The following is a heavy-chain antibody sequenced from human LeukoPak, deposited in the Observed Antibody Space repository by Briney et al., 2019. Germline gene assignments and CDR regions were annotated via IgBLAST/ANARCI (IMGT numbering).Heavy chain of an antibody. D-gene: IGHD6-13*01. V-gene: IGHV4-30-4*01. CDR3: ARDAAAAGTPFDY. J-gene: IGHJ4*02. CDR2: IYYSGSS. CDR1: GGSISSGDYY. Sequence: SETLSLTCTVSGGSISSGDYYWSWIRQPPGKGLEWIGYIYYSGSSYYIPSLKSRVTMSVDTSKNQFSLRLSSVTAADTAVYYCARDAAAAGTPFDYWGQGTLVTVSS.